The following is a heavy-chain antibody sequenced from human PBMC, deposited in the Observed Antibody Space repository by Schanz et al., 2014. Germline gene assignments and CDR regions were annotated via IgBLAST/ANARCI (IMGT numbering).Heavy chain of an antibody. CDR3: ARDGGRDGYNLAFDV. D-gene: IGHD5-12*01. CDR1: GFTVNTNY. Sequence: EVQLVESGGGLIQPGGSLRLPCAVSGFTVNTNYMSWVRQAPGKGLEWISSMYINSGSTQYADSVKGRFIISRDSSKXXXFLQMNSLRAEXTXXYFCARDGGRDGYNLAFDVWGQGTLVTVSS. V-gene: IGHV3-53*01. CDR2: MYINSGST. J-gene: IGHJ3*01.